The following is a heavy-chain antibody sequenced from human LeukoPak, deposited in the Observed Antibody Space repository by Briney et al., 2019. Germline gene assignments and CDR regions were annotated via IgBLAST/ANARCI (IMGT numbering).Heavy chain of an antibody. CDR3: ARDGTYYYDSSGYYYDY. CDR2: ISYDGSNK. CDR1: GFTFSSYA. D-gene: IGHD3-22*01. V-gene: IGHV3-30-3*01. Sequence: GGSLRLSCAASGFTFSSYAMPWVRQAPGKGLEWVAVISYDGSNKYYADSVKGRFTISRDNSKNTLYLQMNSLRAEDTAVYYCARDGTYYYDSSGYYYDYWGQGTLVTVSS. J-gene: IGHJ4*02.